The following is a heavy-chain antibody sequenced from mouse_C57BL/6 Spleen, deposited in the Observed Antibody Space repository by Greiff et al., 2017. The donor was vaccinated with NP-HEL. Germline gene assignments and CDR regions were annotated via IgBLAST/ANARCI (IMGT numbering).Heavy chain of an antibody. Sequence: QVQLQQSGAELVRPGASVTLSCKASGYTFTDYEMHWVKQTPVHGLEWIGAIDPETGGTAYNQKFKGKAILTADKSSSTAYMELRSLTSEDSAVYYCTQGGYYGSPFAYWGQGTLVTVSA. D-gene: IGHD1-1*01. CDR3: TQGGYYGSPFAY. CDR1: GYTFTDYE. J-gene: IGHJ3*01. V-gene: IGHV1-15*01. CDR2: IDPETGGT.